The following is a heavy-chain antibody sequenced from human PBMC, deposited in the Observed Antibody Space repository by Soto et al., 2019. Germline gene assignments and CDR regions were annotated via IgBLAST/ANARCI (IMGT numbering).Heavy chain of an antibody. J-gene: IGHJ4*02. CDR3: ARVPRRAMTVYYFDY. V-gene: IGHV1-18*01. CDR1: GYTFTSYG. Sequence: ASVQVSCKASGYTFTSYGISWVRQAPVQGLEWMGWISAYNGNTNYAQKVKGRVTMTTDTSTSTAYMELRSLRSDDTAGYYFARVPRRAMTVYYFDYWGQGTLVTVS. CDR2: ISAYNGNT.